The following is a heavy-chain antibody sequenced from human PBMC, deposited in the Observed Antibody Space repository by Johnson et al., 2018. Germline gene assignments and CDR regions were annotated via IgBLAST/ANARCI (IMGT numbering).Heavy chain of an antibody. V-gene: IGHV3-33*01. Sequence: QVQLVQSGGGVVQPGRSLRLSCAASGFTFSSYGMHWVRQAPGKGLEWVAVIWYDGSKKFYSDSVKGRFTISRDTSKNTLFLQMHSLRGEDTGVYYCATNYGDYVGYWGQGTLVTVSS. CDR3: ATNYGDYVGY. J-gene: IGHJ4*02. D-gene: IGHD4-17*01. CDR2: IWYDGSKK. CDR1: GFTFSSYG.